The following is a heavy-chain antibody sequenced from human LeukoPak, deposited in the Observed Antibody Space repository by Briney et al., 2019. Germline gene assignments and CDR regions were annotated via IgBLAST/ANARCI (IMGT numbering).Heavy chain of an antibody. V-gene: IGHV1-46*03. Sequence: ASVKVSCKASGYTFTSYYVHWVRQAPGQGLEWMGIINPSGGSTSYAQKFQGRVTMTRDTSTSTVYMELSSLRSEDTAVYYCATHPSTSYRYNWFDPWGQGTLVTVSS. D-gene: IGHD1-26*01. CDR1: GYTFTSYY. CDR3: ATHPSTSYRYNWFDP. CDR2: INPSGGST. J-gene: IGHJ5*02.